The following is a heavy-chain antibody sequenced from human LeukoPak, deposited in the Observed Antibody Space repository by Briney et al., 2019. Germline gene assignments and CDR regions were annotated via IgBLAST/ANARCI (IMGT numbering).Heavy chain of an antibody. CDR2: VYHSGST. CDR3: ARDKRDYVWGPPSPHYGMDV. Sequence: SETLSLTCAVSGGSISSSNWWSWVRQPPGKGLEWIGEVYHSGSTNYNPSLKSRVTISVDKSKNQFSLKLSSVTAADTAVYYCARDKRDYVWGPPSPHYGMDVWGQGTTVTVS. CDR1: GGSISSSNW. D-gene: IGHD3-16*01. V-gene: IGHV4-4*02. J-gene: IGHJ6*02.